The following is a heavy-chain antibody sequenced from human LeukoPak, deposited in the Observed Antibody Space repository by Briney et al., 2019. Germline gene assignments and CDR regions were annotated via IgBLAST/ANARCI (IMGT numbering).Heavy chain of an antibody. Sequence: ASVKVSCKASGGTFSSYAISWVRQAPGQGLEWMGGIIPIFGTANYAQKFQGRVTMTRDTSTSTVYMELSSLRSEDTAVYYCAREVEYWYFDLWGRGTLVTVSS. V-gene: IGHV1-69*05. CDR1: GGTFSSYA. CDR2: IIPIFGTA. D-gene: IGHD5-24*01. CDR3: AREVEYWYFDL. J-gene: IGHJ2*01.